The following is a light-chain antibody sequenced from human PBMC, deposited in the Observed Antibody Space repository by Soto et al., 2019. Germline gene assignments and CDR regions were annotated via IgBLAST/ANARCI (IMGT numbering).Light chain of an antibody. J-gene: IGKJ3*01. CDR1: QSVSSY. CDR2: DAP. V-gene: IGKV3-11*01. Sequence: EIVLTQSPATLSLSPGERATLSCRASQSVSSYLAWYQQKPGQAPRLLIYDAPNRATGIPARFSGSGSGTDFTLTISSLEPEDFAVYYCQQRSNWPPWAFGPGTKVDIK. CDR3: QQRSNWPPWA.